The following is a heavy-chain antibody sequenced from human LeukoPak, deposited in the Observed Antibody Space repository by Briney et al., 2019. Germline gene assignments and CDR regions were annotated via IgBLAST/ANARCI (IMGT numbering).Heavy chain of an antibody. J-gene: IGHJ5*02. Sequence: ASVKVSCKASGYTFTGYYMHWVRQAPGQGLEWMGWINPNSGGTNYAQKFQGRVTMTRDTSISTAYMELSRLRSDDTAVYYCARPAAGGTPYNWFDPWGQGTLVTVSS. CDR1: GYTFTGYY. CDR2: INPNSGGT. CDR3: ARPAAGGTPYNWFDP. D-gene: IGHD3-16*01. V-gene: IGHV1-2*02.